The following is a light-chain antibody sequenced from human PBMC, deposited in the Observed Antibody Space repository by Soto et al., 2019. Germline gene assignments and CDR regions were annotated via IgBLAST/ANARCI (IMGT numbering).Light chain of an antibody. CDR1: SSNIGNNF. CDR3: GTWDGSLIARV. Sequence: QSALTQPPSVSAAPGQKVTISCSGSSSNIGNNFVAWYQQLPGTAPKLLIYDNNKRPSGIPDRFSGSRSGTSATLDITGLQTGDEADYYCGTWDGSLIARVFGGGTKLTVL. V-gene: IGLV1-51*01. J-gene: IGLJ3*02. CDR2: DNN.